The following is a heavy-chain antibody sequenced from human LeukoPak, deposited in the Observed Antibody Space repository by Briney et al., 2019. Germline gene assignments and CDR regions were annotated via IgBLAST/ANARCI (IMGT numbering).Heavy chain of an antibody. CDR1: GFTFSSYA. CDR2: ISYDGSNK. D-gene: IGHD6-19*01. J-gene: IGHJ1*01. Sequence: RSGGSLRLPCAASGFTFSSYAMHWVRQAPGKGLEWVALISYDGSNKYYADSVKGRFTVSRDNSKNTLYLQMNNLRVEDTAVYYCASEYREDHSGSQYFQHWGQGTLVTVSS. V-gene: IGHV3-30*04. CDR3: ASEYREDHSGSQYFQH.